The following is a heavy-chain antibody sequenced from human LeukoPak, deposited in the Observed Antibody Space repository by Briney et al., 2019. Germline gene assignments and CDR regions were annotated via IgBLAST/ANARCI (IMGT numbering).Heavy chain of an antibody. CDR3: ARGPLGIGFDY. D-gene: IGHD7-27*01. CDR2: IWYDGSNK. Sequence: GRSLRLSCAASGFTFSSYGMHWVRQAPGKGLEWVAVIWYDGSNKYYADSVKGRFAISRDNSKNTLYLQMNSLRAEDTAVYYCARGPLGIGFDYWDQGTLVTVSS. CDR1: GFTFSSYG. J-gene: IGHJ4*02. V-gene: IGHV3-33*01.